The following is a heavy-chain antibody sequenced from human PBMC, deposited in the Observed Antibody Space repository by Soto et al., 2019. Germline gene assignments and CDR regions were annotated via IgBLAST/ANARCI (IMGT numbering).Heavy chain of an antibody. CDR3: ASNYAYAEGYYWYGIDV. V-gene: IGHV3-74*01. CDR1: GFTFSRYW. CDR2: ISSYGSDT. D-gene: IGHD3-16*01. Sequence: PGGSLRLSCAASGFTFSRYWMHWVRQAPGKGLVWVSRISSYGSDTHYADSVKGRFTISRDNAKNTLYLQMNSLRADDTAVYYCASNYAYAEGYYWYGIDVWSRGTTVTVSS. J-gene: IGHJ6*02.